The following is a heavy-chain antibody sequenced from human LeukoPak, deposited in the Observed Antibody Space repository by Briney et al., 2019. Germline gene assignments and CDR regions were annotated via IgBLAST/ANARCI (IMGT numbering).Heavy chain of an antibody. V-gene: IGHV3-30*02. D-gene: IGHD6-19*01. CDR1: GFTFSSYG. Sequence: GGSLRLSCAASGFTFSSYGMHWVRQAPGKGLEWVAFIRYDGDNKYYADSVKGRFTISRDNSKNTLYLQMNSLRAEDAAVYYCERYSSGYWGQGTLVTVSS. J-gene: IGHJ4*02. CDR2: IRYDGDNK. CDR3: ERYSSGY.